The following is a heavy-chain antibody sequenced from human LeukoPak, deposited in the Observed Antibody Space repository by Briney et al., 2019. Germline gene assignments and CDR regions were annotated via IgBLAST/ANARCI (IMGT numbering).Heavy chain of an antibody. CDR1: GFIFSSFT. V-gene: IGHV3-21*04. Sequence: GGSLRLSCAASGFIFSSFTMNWVRQAPGKGLEWVSSISSDSKSIYYADSVKGRFIISRDNAKNSLFLQMNSLRAEDTAVYYCANGDKKRITMVRGVMQPFDYWGQGTLVTVSS. D-gene: IGHD3-10*01. CDR3: ANGDKKRITMVRGVMQPFDY. J-gene: IGHJ4*02. CDR2: ISSDSKSI.